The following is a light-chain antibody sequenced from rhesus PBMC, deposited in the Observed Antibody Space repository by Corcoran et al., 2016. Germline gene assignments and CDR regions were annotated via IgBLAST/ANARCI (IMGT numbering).Light chain of an antibody. V-gene: IGKV1-94*01. J-gene: IGKJ4*01. Sequence: DIQMTQSPSSLSASVGDRVTVTCRASQGINKALSWYQQKPGEAPLLLISGASSLQTGVSSRFSGSRSGTDYPLTISSLQPEDVATYYCLQNYSPPLTFSGGTKVEIK. CDR2: GAS. CDR1: QGINKA. CDR3: LQNYSPPLT.